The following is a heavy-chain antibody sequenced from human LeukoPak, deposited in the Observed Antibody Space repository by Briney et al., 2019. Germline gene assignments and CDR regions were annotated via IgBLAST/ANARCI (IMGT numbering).Heavy chain of an antibody. CDR1: GYTFTNYY. CDR2: INPSGGST. J-gene: IGHJ5*02. CDR3: ARDGLLWFGISNWFDP. Sequence: ASVKVSCKASGYTFTNYYMHWVRQAPGQGLEWMGIINPSGGSTSYAQKFQGRVTMTRDTSTSTVYMELSSLRSEDTAVYYCARDGLLWFGISNWFDPWGQGTLVTVSS. V-gene: IGHV1-46*01. D-gene: IGHD3-10*01.